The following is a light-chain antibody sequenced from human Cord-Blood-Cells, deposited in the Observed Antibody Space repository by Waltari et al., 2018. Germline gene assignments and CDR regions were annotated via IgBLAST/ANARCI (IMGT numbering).Light chain of an antibody. CDR2: KVS. CDR3: IQGTHWPFT. J-gene: IGKJ3*01. CDR1: QSPVYSDGNTY. V-gene: IGKV2-30*01. Sequence: DVPQTQSPPPLPVTLRQPPSHPCTSSQSPVYSDGNTYLNWFQKRPGPSPRRLIYKVSNRDSGVPDRFSGSGSGTDFTLKISRVEAEDVGVYYCIQGTHWPFTFGPGTKVDIK.